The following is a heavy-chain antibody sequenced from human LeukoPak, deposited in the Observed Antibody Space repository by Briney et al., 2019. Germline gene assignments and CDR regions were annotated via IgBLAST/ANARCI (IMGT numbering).Heavy chain of an antibody. CDR1: GGSISSGGYS. CDR3: ATYLVNGGGRGH. CDR2: IYHSGNT. D-gene: IGHD2-21*01. V-gene: IGHV4-30-2*02. J-gene: IGHJ4*02. Sequence: SETLSLTCAVSGGSISSGGYSWSWIRQPPGKGLEWIGYIYHSGNTNYNPSLKGRVVISLDTSKNQFSLKLSSVTAADTAVYYCATYLVNGGGRGHWGPGTLVTVSS.